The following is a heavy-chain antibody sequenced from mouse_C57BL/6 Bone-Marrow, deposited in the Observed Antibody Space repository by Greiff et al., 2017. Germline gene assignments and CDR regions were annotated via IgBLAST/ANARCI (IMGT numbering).Heavy chain of an antibody. Sequence: EVQLVESGGGLVQPKGSLKLSCAASGFSFNTYAMNWVRQAPGKGLEWVARIRSKSNNYATYYADSVKDRFTISKDDSESMLYLQMNNLKTEDTAMYYCVRRDYEDWFAYWGQGTLVTVSA. D-gene: IGHD1-1*01. J-gene: IGHJ3*01. V-gene: IGHV10-1*01. CDR3: VRRDYEDWFAY. CDR2: IRSKSNNYAT. CDR1: GFSFNTYA.